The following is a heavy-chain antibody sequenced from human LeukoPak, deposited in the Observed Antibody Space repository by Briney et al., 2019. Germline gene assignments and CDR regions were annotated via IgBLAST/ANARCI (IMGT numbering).Heavy chain of an antibody. Sequence: SVKVSCKASGYTFTSYGISWVRQAPGQGLEWMGGIIPIFGTANYAQKFQGRVTITADESTSTAYMELSSLRSEDTAVYYCARAALGYCSSTSCYRDYYYYYMDVWGKGTTVTISS. CDR1: GYTFTSYG. V-gene: IGHV1-69*13. D-gene: IGHD2-2*02. CDR3: ARAALGYCSSTSCYRDYYYYYMDV. CDR2: IIPIFGTA. J-gene: IGHJ6*03.